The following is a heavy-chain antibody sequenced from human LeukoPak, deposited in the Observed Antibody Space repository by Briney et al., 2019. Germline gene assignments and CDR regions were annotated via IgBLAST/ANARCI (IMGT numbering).Heavy chain of an antibody. CDR3: AKGGKWDVTPFDY. CDR2: ISSSSSHI. Sequence: PGGSLRLSCAVSGFTLSSYSMNWGRQAPGKGLEWVSSISSSSSHIYYADSVKGRFTISRDNAKNSLYLQVNSLRAEDTAVYYCAKGGKWDVTPFDYWGQGTLVTVSS. D-gene: IGHD1-26*01. J-gene: IGHJ4*02. V-gene: IGHV3-21*04. CDR1: GFTLSSYS.